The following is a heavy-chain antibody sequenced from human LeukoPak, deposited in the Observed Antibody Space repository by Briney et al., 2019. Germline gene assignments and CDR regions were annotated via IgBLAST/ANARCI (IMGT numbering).Heavy chain of an antibody. CDR3: ARDYYENSGYFSDY. V-gene: IGHV1-2*02. D-gene: IGHD3-22*01. CDR2: INPSSGGT. J-gene: IGHJ4*02. Sequence: GASVKVSCKASGYTFTGYYMHWVRQAPGQGLEWMGWINPSSGGTDYAPRFQGRVTLTRDTSISTAYIELSRLRSDDTAVYYCARDYYENSGYFSDYWGQGTLVTVSS. CDR1: GYTFTGYY.